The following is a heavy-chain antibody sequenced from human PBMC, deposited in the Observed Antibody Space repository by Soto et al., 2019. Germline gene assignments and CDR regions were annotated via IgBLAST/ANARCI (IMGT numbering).Heavy chain of an antibody. CDR3: ATHGTDSSGWYPY. CDR2: IYYSWST. V-gene: IGHV4-39*01. CDR1: GGSISSSSYY. D-gene: IGHD6-19*01. Sequence: SETLSLTCTVSGGSISSSSYYWGWIRQPPGKGLEWIGSIYYSWSTYYNPSLKSRVTISVDTSKNQFSLKLSSVTAADTAVYYCATHGTDSSGWYPYWGQGTLVTVSS. J-gene: IGHJ4*02.